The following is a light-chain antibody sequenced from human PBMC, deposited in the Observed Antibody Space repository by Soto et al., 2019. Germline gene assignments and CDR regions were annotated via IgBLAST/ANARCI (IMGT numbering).Light chain of an antibody. V-gene: IGKV3-20*01. CDR1: QSISNSY. Sequence: EVVLTQSPGTLSLSPVERATLSCRTSQSISNSYLAWYQQKPGQAPRXVLYGXSGRATGIPGRFSGSGSGTDFTLTISRLEPEAFGVYYCQQYGSSPETFGPGTKV. CDR2: GXS. J-gene: IGKJ1*01. CDR3: QQYGSSPET.